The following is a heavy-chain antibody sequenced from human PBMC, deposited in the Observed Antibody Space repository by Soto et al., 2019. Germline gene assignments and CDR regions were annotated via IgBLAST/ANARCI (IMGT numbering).Heavy chain of an antibody. D-gene: IGHD6-13*01. CDR2: IYYSGST. V-gene: IGHV4-4*02. J-gene: IGHJ4*02. CDR3: ARRYSSSFDY. Sequence: SETLSLTCAVSGASISTNNWWSWVRQPPGKGLEWIGYIYYSGSTNYNPSLKSRVTISVDTSKNQFSLKLSSVTAADTAVYYCARRYSSSFDYWGQGTLVTVSS. CDR1: GASISTNNW.